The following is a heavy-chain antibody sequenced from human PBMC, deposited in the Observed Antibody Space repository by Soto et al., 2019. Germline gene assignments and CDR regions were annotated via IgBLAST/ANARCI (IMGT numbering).Heavy chain of an antibody. Sequence: GGSLRLSCVASGFTFSSYGMHWVRQAPGKGLEWVAFIWYDGRNENYTDSVKGRFSISRDNSKNTLFLQMNSLRVDDTAVYYCTRGTATDGLDSWGQGTLVTVSS. V-gene: IGHV3-33*01. CDR1: GFTFSSYG. CDR2: IWYDGRNE. D-gene: IGHD2-21*02. J-gene: IGHJ5*01. CDR3: TRGTATDGLDS.